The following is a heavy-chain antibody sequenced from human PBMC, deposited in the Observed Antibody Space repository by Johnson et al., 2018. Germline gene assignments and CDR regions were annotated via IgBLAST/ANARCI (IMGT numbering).Heavy chain of an antibody. J-gene: IGHJ6*03. CDR2: IYPGDSDT. V-gene: IGHV5-51*03. CDR1: GYSFTSYW. CDR3: ARCVGGWPTKNYYYYYMDV. D-gene: IGHD6-19*01. Sequence: VQLVQSGAEVKKPGESLKISCKGSGYSFTSYWIGWVRQMPGKGLEWMGTIYPGDSDTRYSPSFQGQVTLSADKSISTAYLQWSSLKASDTAMYYCARCVGGWPTKNYYYYYMDVWGKGTTVTVSS.